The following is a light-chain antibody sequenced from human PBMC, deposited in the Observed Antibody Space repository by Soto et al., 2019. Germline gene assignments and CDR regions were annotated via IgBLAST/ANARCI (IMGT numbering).Light chain of an antibody. CDR3: QQRTNWPSIT. Sequence: ELVLAQSPAALSLSPGERATLSFRSSQSTSTYLAWYQQKPGQAPRLLIYDASNRATGIPARFSGSGSGTDFTLTISDLEPEDFAVYYCQQRTNWPSITFGQGTRLEIK. CDR1: QSTSTY. CDR2: DAS. V-gene: IGKV3-11*01. J-gene: IGKJ5*01.